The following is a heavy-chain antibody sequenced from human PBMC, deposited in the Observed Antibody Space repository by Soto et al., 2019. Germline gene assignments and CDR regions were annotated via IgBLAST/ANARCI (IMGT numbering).Heavy chain of an antibody. CDR3: ARAPAYYYDTSGYQDGKYFQH. Sequence: KTSETLSLTCTVSGGSISSSGFYWNWIRQHPGKGLEWIGYIYYSGTTSYNPSLRSRVTISLDTSKNQFSLKMSSVTAADTAVYYCARAPAYYYDTSGYQDGKYFQHWGQGTLVTVSS. D-gene: IGHD3-22*01. CDR2: IYYSGTT. J-gene: IGHJ1*01. V-gene: IGHV4-31*03. CDR1: GGSISSSGFY.